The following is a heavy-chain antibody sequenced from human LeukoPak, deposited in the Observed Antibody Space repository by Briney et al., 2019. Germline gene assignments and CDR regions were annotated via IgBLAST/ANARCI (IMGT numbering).Heavy chain of an antibody. CDR3: ARGDSSSWYEVRLDY. D-gene: IGHD6-13*01. V-gene: IGHV4-31*03. J-gene: IGHJ4*02. CDR1: GGSISSGGYY. Sequence: SETLSLTCTVSGGSISSGGYYWSWIRQHPGKGLEWIGYIYYSGSTYYNPSLKSRVTISVDTSKNQFSLKLSSVTAADTAVYYCARGDSSSWYEVRLDYWGQGTLVTVSS. CDR2: IYYSGST.